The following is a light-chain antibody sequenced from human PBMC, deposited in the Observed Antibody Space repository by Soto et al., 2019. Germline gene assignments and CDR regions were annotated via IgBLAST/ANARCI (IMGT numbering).Light chain of an antibody. Sequence: ETVMTQSPATLSVSPGERATLSCRASQSVSSNLAWYQQKPGQAPRLLIYGASTRATGIPARFSGSGSGTEFTLTISSLQSEDFAVYYCQQYNNWPPLTFGGGTKVESK. CDR1: QSVSSN. CDR2: GAS. V-gene: IGKV3-15*01. J-gene: IGKJ4*01. CDR3: QQYNNWPPLT.